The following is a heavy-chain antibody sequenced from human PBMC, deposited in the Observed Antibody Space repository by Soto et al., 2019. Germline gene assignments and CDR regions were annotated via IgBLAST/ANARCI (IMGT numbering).Heavy chain of an antibody. CDR2: FDPEDGET. J-gene: IGHJ4*02. V-gene: IGHV1-24*01. D-gene: IGHD6-13*01. CDR1: GYTLTELS. Sequence: ASVKFSCKVSGYTLTELSMHWVRLAPGKGLEWMGGFDPEDGETIYAQKFQGRVTMTEDTSTDTAYMELSSLRSEDTAVYYCATEPPGGGSSWDYYFDYWGQGTLVTVSS. CDR3: ATEPPGGGSSWDYYFDY.